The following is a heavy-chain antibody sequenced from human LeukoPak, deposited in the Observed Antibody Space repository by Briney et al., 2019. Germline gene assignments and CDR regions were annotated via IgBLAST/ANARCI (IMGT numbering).Heavy chain of an antibody. D-gene: IGHD3-3*01. CDR1: GFPFSSYA. V-gene: IGHV3-30-3*01. Sequence: PGGSLPLSCAASGFPFSSYAMHWAGRAPGKGLEGVAVISYDGGNKYYAASVKGRFTSSRDNSKNPLYLQMNSLRAEDTALYYCARAGLDDFWSGYYQFYGMDVWGQGTTVTVSS. CDR2: ISYDGGNK. CDR3: ARAGLDDFWSGYYQFYGMDV. J-gene: IGHJ6*02.